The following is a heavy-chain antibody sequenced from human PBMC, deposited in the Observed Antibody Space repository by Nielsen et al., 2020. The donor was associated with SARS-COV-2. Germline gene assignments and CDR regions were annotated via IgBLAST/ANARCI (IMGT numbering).Heavy chain of an antibody. V-gene: IGHV1-69*13. J-gene: IGHJ3*02. CDR1: GGTFSIFP. CDR3: ARWGGCSSANCYFRSDI. D-gene: IGHD2-2*01. CDR2: VIPTFGAA. Sequence: SVKVSCKAFGGTFSIFPVSWVRQAPGQGLEWMGGVIPTFGAANYSQKFEGRVTISADESTSTAYMELSSLTSEDTAMYFCARWGGCSSANCYFRSDIWGQGTMVTVSS.